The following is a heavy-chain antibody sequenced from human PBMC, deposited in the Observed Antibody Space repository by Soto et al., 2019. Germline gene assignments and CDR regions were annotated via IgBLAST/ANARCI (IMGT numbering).Heavy chain of an antibody. Sequence: SETLSLTCAVYGGSFSGYYWSWIRQPPGKGLEWIGEINHSGSTNYNPSLKSRVTISVDTSKNQFSLKLSSVTAADTAVYYCARGPMIVVVTTKYNWFDPWGQGTLVTVSS. CDR3: ARGPMIVVVTTKYNWFDP. D-gene: IGHD3-22*01. J-gene: IGHJ5*02. V-gene: IGHV4-34*01. CDR1: GGSFSGYY. CDR2: INHSGST.